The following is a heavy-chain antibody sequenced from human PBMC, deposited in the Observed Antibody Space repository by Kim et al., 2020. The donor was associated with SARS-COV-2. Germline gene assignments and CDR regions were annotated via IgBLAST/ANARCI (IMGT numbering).Heavy chain of an antibody. Sequence: GNTIYYADSVKGRFTISRDNAKNSLYLQMNGLRAEDTAVYYCARDVGAIGWGQGTLVTVSS. CDR2: GNTI. CDR3: ARDVGAIG. J-gene: IGHJ4*02. V-gene: IGHV3-11*04. D-gene: IGHD1-26*01.